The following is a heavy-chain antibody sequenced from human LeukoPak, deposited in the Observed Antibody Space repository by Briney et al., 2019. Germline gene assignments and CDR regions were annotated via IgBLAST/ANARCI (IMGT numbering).Heavy chain of an antibody. J-gene: IGHJ5*02. V-gene: IGHV4-34*01. CDR3: ARHPIAVAGTSWFDP. Sequence: SETLSLTCAVFGGSFSNYYLHWIRQPPGKGLEWIGEIDHSGNTKYNPSLKNRLTISVDTSKNQFSLKLSSVTAADTAVYYCARHPIAVAGTSWFDPWGQGTLVTVSS. CDR1: GGSFSNYY. CDR2: IDHSGNT. D-gene: IGHD6-19*01.